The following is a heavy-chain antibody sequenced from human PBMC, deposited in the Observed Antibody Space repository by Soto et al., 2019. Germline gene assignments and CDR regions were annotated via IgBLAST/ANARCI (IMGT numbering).Heavy chain of an antibody. V-gene: IGHV4-39*01. CDR3: ARLHGYCISSSCHGHYAMDV. CDR2: IYYSGTT. CDR1: SASISSSSYT. J-gene: IGHJ6*02. Sequence: QLQLQESGPGLVKPSETLSLTCTVSSASISSSSYTWGWIRQPPGKGLEWIGSIYYSGTTYYNPSLNSRSPVSLDTSTNQFSLKVTSVTAADTAVYYCARLHGYCISSSCHGHYAMDVWGQGTTVTVSS. D-gene: IGHD2-2*01.